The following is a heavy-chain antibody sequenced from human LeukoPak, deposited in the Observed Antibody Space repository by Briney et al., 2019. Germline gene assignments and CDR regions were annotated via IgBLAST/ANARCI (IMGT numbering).Heavy chain of an antibody. V-gene: IGHV7-4-1*02. CDR3: ARDLHPSGYYMVGAFDI. D-gene: IGHD3-22*01. CDR2: ITTNTGNP. Sequence: ASVKVSCKASGYTFTSYAMNWVRQAPGQGLEWMGWITTNTGNPTYAQGFTGRFVFSLDTSVSTAYLQISGLKAEDTAVYYCARDLHPSGYYMVGAFDIWGQGTMVTVSS. J-gene: IGHJ3*02. CDR1: GYTFTSYA.